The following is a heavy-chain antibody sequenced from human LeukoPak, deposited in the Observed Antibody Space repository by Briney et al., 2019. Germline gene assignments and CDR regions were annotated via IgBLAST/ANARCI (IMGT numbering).Heavy chain of an antibody. CDR2: IGVAGDT. D-gene: IGHD1-26*01. Sequence: TGGSLRLSCAAFGFTFSRYDVHWVRQAAGKGLEWVSAIGVAGDTYYPGSVKGRFTISRENAKNSLYLQMNSLRAEDTAVYYCARVVGAGYYGMDVWGQGTTVTVSS. CDR3: ARVVGAGYYGMDV. J-gene: IGHJ6*02. CDR1: GFTFSRYD. V-gene: IGHV3-13*01.